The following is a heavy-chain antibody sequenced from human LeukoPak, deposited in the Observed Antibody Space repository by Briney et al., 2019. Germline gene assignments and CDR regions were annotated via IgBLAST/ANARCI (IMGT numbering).Heavy chain of an antibody. CDR3: ARDRFTYYYGSGKWNWFDP. Sequence: GGSLRLSCAASGFTFSSYEMNWVRQAPGKGLEWVSYISSSGSTIYYADSVKGRFTISRDNAKNSLYLQMNSLRAEDTAVYYCARDRFTYYYGSGKWNWFDPWGQGTLVTVSS. D-gene: IGHD3-10*01. CDR1: GFTFSSYE. CDR2: ISSSGSTI. J-gene: IGHJ5*02. V-gene: IGHV3-48*03.